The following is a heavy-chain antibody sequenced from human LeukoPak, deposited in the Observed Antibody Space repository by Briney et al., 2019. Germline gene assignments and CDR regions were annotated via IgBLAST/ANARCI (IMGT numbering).Heavy chain of an antibody. D-gene: IGHD6-19*01. CDR3: ARFSSGWSRVLGNWFDP. CDR1: GGTFSSYA. Sequence: ASVKVSCKASGGTFSSYAISWVRQAPGQGLEWMGRIIPILGIANYAQKFQGGVTITADKSTSTAYMELSSLRSEDTAAYYCARFSSGWSRVLGNWFDPWGQGTLVTVSS. CDR2: IIPILGIA. J-gene: IGHJ5*02. V-gene: IGHV1-69*04.